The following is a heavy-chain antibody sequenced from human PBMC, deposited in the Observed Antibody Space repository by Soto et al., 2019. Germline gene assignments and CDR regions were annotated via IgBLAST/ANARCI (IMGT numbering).Heavy chain of an antibody. CDR2: MTADGRTI. Sequence: PGGSLRLSCAASGFTFGDYWMHWVRQPPGKGPEWVSRMTADGRTIQYADSVKGRFTASRDNAKSTLYLQMNSLRPEDTAVYYCARPWGQLSAYYYGMDTWGQGTTVTVSS. D-gene: IGHD3-16*01. V-gene: IGHV3-74*03. CDR1: GFTFGDYW. CDR3: ARPWGQLSAYYYGMDT. J-gene: IGHJ6*02.